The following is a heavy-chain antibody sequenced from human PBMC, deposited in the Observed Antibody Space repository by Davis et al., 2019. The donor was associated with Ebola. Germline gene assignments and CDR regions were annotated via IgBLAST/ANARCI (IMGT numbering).Heavy chain of an antibody. Sequence: KVSCKGSGYSFTSNWISWVRQMPGKGLEWMGRIDPTDSYTDYIPSFQGHVSISVDKSISTAYLQWSSLKASDTAMYYCARHGRGDYLDVWGKGTTVTVSS. V-gene: IGHV5-10-1*01. CDR1: GYSFTSNW. CDR2: IDPTDSYT. D-gene: IGHD1-26*01. CDR3: ARHGRGDYLDV. J-gene: IGHJ6*03.